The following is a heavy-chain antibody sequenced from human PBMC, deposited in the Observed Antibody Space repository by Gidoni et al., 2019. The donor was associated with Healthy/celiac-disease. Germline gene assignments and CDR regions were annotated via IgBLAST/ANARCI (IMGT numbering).Heavy chain of an antibody. V-gene: IGHV3-30-3*01. CDR1: GFTFSSYA. Sequence: QVQLVESGGGVVQPGRSLRLSCAASGFTFSSYAMHWVRQAPGKGLEWVAVISYYGSNKYYADSVKGRFTISRDNSKNTLYLQMNSLRAEDTAVYYCARGGYSYGSYRDYWGQGTLVTVSS. J-gene: IGHJ4*02. CDR3: ARGGYSYGSYRDY. D-gene: IGHD5-18*01. CDR2: ISYYGSNK.